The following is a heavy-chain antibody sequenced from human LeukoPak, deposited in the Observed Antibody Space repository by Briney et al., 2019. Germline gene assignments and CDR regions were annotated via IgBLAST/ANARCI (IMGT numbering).Heavy chain of an antibody. D-gene: IGHD3-10*01. CDR3: ARIPGWYYYGSGSYEVYYYYYMDV. J-gene: IGHJ6*03. CDR2: IYHSGST. CDR1: GGSFSDYY. V-gene: IGHV4-34*01. Sequence: SETLSLTCAVYGGSFSDYYWSWIRQPPGKGLEWIGEIYHSGSTNYNPSLRSRVTISVDKSKNQFSLKLSSVTAADTAVYYCARIPGWYYYGSGSYEVYYYYYMDVWGKGTTVTVSS.